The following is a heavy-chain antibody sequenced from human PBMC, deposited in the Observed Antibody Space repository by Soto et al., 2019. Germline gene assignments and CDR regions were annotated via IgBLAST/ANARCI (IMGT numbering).Heavy chain of an antibody. D-gene: IGHD3-9*01. CDR1: GGTFSSYA. CDR2: IIPIFGTA. J-gene: IGHJ6*02. V-gene: IGHV1-69*06. Sequence: QVQLVQSGAEVKKPGSSVKVSCKASGGTFSSYAISWVRQAPGQGLEWMGGIIPIFGTANYAQKFQGRVTITADKSTSTAYMELSSLRSEDTAVYSCARVLHYDILTGPPHYGMDVWGQGTTVTVSS. CDR3: ARVLHYDILTGPPHYGMDV.